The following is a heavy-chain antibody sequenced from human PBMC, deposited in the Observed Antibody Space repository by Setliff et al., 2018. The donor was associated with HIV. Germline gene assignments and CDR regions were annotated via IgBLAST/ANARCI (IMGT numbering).Heavy chain of an antibody. J-gene: IGHJ1*01. CDR1: GFTFRLYG. CDR3: ARDSSSWSWAENFQF. V-gene: IGHV3-33*05. CDR2: IEFDGKNE. Sequence: GGSLRLSCAASGFTFRLYGMHWVRRAPGKGLEWVASIEFDGKNENYVDSVKGRFTISRDNAKNSLSLQMNRLRAEDTAFYYCARDSSSWSWAENFQFWGQGTPVTVSS. D-gene: IGHD6-13*01.